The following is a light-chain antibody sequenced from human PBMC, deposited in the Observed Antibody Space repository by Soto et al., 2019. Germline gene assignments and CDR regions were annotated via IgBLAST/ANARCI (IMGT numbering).Light chain of an antibody. CDR2: EGS. CDR3: CSYAGRSTWDVV. CDR1: SSDVGSYNL. J-gene: IGLJ2*01. Sequence: QSVLTQPASVSGSPGQSITISCTGTSSDVGSYNLVSWYQQHPGKAPKLMIYEGSKRPSGVSNRFSGSKSGSTASLTISGLQTEDEADYYCCSYAGRSTWDVVFGGGTQLTVL. V-gene: IGLV2-23*01.